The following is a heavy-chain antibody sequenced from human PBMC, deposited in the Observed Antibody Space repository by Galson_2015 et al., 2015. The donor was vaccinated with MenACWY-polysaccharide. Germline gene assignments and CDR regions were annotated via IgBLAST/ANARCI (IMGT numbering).Heavy chain of an antibody. Sequence: SLRLSCAASGFTFSIYAMTWVRQAPGKGLEWVSSIGRTGADTYYADSVKGRFTISRDNSKYTVYLQLNSLRAEDTAVYYCARYCVGTSCLGQRYGMDVWGQGTT. D-gene: IGHD2-2*01. J-gene: IGHJ6*02. V-gene: IGHV3-23*01. CDR2: IGRTGADT. CDR3: ARYCVGTSCLGQRYGMDV. CDR1: GFTFSIYA.